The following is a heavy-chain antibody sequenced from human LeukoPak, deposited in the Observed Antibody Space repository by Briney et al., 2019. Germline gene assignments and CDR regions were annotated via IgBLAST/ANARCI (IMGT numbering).Heavy chain of an antibody. CDR3: AKDVSSWYQFDY. Sequence: GRSLRLSCAASGFTFDDYAMHWVRQAPGKGLEWVSGISWNSGSIGYADSVKGRFTISRDNAKNSLYLQMNSLRAEDTALYYCAKDVSSWYQFDYWGQGTLVTVSS. D-gene: IGHD6-13*01. CDR1: GFTFDDYA. J-gene: IGHJ4*02. V-gene: IGHV3-9*01. CDR2: ISWNSGSI.